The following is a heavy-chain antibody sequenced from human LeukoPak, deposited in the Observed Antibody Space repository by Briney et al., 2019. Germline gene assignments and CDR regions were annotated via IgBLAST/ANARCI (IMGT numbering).Heavy chain of an antibody. J-gene: IGHJ6*03. Sequence: PSETLSLTCAVSGGSVSSSNWWSWVRPPPGKGLEWIGEIFHSGSTYYNPSLKSRVTTSVDTSKNQFSLKLSSVTAADTAVYYCARAPISFDAPSGIPFYYYYYYMDVWGKGTTVTVSS. CDR2: IFHSGST. CDR3: ARAPISFDAPSGIPFYYYYYYMDV. V-gene: IGHV4-4*02. CDR1: GGSVSSSNW. D-gene: IGHD2/OR15-2a*01.